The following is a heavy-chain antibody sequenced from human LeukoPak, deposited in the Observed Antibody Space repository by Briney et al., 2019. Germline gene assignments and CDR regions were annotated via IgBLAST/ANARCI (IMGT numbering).Heavy chain of an antibody. V-gene: IGHV3-64D*06. CDR3: VKVGGGGYPFDH. D-gene: IGHD1-1*01. Sequence: PGGSLRLSCSASGFTFSNYGMHWVRQAPGKGLEYVSIISDDGHSTHYADSVKGRFTISRDNSKTTLYLQMSSLRAEDTAVYYCVKVGGGGYPFDHWGQGTLVTVAS. CDR1: GFTFSNYG. CDR2: ISDDGHST. J-gene: IGHJ4*02.